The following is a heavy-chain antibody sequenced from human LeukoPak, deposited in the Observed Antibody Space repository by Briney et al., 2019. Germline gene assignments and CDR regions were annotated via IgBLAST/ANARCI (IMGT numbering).Heavy chain of an antibody. V-gene: IGHV3-21*01. D-gene: IGHD2-2*01. J-gene: IGHJ3*02. CDR2: ISSSSSYI. Sequence: PGGSLRLSCAASGFTFSSYSMNWVRQAPGKGLEWVSSISSSSSYIYYADSVKGRFTISRDNSKNTLYLQMNSLRAEDTAVYYCAKDPKGYCSSTSCRGYAFDIWGQGTMVTVSS. CDR1: GFTFSSYS. CDR3: AKDPKGYCSSTSCRGYAFDI.